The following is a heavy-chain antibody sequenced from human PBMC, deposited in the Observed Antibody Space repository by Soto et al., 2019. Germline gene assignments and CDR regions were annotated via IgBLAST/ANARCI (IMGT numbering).Heavy chain of an antibody. CDR2: ISLYSDGT. CDR1: GYTFSNYC. J-gene: IGHJ5*02. V-gene: IGHV1-18*01. CDR3: ARVVPGAEAWFGP. Sequence: ASVKVSCKTSGYTFSNYCITWVRQAPGQPLEWLGWISLYSDGTNYAQKFQGRVSMTTDTSTTTAYMELRSLRSDDTAVYYCARVVPGAEAWFGPWGQGTVVTVSS. D-gene: IGHD2-2*01.